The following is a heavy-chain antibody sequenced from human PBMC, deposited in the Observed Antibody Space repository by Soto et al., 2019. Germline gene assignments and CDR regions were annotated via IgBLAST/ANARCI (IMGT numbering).Heavy chain of an antibody. CDR3: ARSGAHCTSITCLFDSF. CDR1: GYTFTSYG. V-gene: IGHV1-18*01. D-gene: IGHD2-8*01. J-gene: IGHJ4*02. Sequence: QAQLVQSGGEVKKPGASVKVSCRASGYTFTSYGYAWVRQAPGQGLEWLGWISAYNGDTNYAQKFQDRVTLTTDTSTTTAHMELRNLGSDDTAVYYCARSGAHCTSITCLFDSFWGLGTLVTVSS. CDR2: ISAYNGDT.